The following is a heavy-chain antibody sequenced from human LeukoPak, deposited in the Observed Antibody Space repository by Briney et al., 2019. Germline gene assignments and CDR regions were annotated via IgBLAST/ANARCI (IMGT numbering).Heavy chain of an antibody. D-gene: IGHD3-10*01. V-gene: IGHV4-59*08. CDR2: IYYSGST. J-gene: IGHJ4*02. Sequence: SETLSLTCTVSGASISSYYWSWIRQPPGKGLEWIGHIYYSGSTSYNPSLNSRVTISADTSKNQFSLKLTSVTAADTAVYYCARQNGSGGYYNFYEIDYWGQGTLVTVSS. CDR3: ARQNGSGGYYNFYEIDY. CDR1: GASISSYY.